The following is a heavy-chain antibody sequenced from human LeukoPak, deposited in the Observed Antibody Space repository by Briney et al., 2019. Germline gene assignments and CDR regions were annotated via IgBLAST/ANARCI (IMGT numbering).Heavy chain of an antibody. V-gene: IGHV4-39*01. Sequence: SETLSLTCTVSGGSISSSSYYWGWIRQPPGKGLEWIGSIYYSGSTYYNPSLKSRVTISVDTSKNQFSLKLSSVTAADTAVYYCARSSTIFGVVITPATPYYYYYYMDVWGKGTTVTVSS. CDR1: GGSISSSSYY. J-gene: IGHJ6*03. CDR2: IYYSGST. CDR3: ARSSTIFGVVITPATPYYYYYYMDV. D-gene: IGHD3-3*01.